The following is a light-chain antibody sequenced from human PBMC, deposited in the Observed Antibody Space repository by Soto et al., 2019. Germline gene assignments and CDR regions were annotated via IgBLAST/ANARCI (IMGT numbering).Light chain of an antibody. CDR2: DAS. Sequence: VWTQSPGPRSLSPGERAPLSCRASPSVSSNLAWYQQKPGQAPRLLIYDASYRATGIPARFSGGGSGTDFTLSISSLEPDDFAVYYCQQRSDWLTFGGGTKVDI. CDR1: PSVSSN. CDR3: QQRSDWLT. J-gene: IGKJ4*01. V-gene: IGKV3-11*01.